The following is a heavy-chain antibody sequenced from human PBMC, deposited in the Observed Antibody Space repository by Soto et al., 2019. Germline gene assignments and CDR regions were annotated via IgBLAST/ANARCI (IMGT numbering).Heavy chain of an antibody. D-gene: IGHD1-20*01. CDR3: ANCITETKNYYGMDV. CDR1: GFTFSSYA. V-gene: IGHV3-23*01. CDR2: ISGSGGST. Sequence: EVQLLESGGGLVQPGGSLRLSCAASGFTFSSYAMSWVRQAPGKGLEWVSAISGSGGSTYYADSVKGRFTISRDNSQNTLYLHMNSLRAEDTAVYYCANCITETKNYYGMDVWGQGTTVTVSS. J-gene: IGHJ6*02.